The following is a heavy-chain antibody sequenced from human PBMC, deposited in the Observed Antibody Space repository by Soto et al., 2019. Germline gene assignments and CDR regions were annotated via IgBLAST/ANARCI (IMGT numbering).Heavy chain of an antibody. CDR2: ISGSGGST. V-gene: IGHV3-23*01. D-gene: IGHD3-22*01. CDR3: AKEMGIVVVPSPFDY. CDR1: GFTFSSYA. J-gene: IGHJ4*02. Sequence: GGSLRLSCAASGFTFSSYAMSWVRQAPGKGLEWVSAISGSGGSTYYADSVKGRFTIPRDNSKNTLYLQMNSLRAEDTAVYYCAKEMGIVVVPSPFDYWGQGTLVTVSS.